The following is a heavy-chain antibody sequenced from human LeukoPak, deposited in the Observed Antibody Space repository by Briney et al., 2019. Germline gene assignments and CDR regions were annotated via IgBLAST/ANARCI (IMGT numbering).Heavy chain of an antibody. CDR2: ISSSSSYI. CDR3: ARDPGSIEGDWFDH. J-gene: IGHJ5*02. D-gene: IGHD3-16*01. Sequence: GGSLRLSCAASGFTFSSYSMNWVRQAPGKGLEWVSAISSSSSYIYYADSVKGRFTISRDNDKNSLYLQMNSLRAEDTAVYYCARDPGSIEGDWFDHWGQGTLVTVSS. V-gene: IGHV3-21*01. CDR1: GFTFSSYS.